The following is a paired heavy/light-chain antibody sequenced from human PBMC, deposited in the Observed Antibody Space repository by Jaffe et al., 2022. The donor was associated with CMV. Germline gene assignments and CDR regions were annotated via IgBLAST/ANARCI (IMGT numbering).Heavy chain of an antibody. D-gene: IGHD3-3*01. J-gene: IGHJ4*02. CDR1: GFSLRTSGVG. Sequence: QITLKESGPTLVKPTQTLTLTCTFSGFSLRTSGVGVGWIRQPPGKALEWLALIYWNDDKRYSPSLKSRLTITKDTSKNQVVLTMTNMNPVDTATYYCAHTVFLEYLLPPYFDYWGQGTLVTVSS. CDR3: AHTVFLEYLLPPYFDY. CDR2: IYWNDDK. V-gene: IGHV2-5*01.
Light chain of an antibody. CDR3: QQYFIAPPT. V-gene: IGKV4-1*01. Sequence: DIVMTQSPDSLAVSLGERATINCKSSQSVLYSSNNRNYLTWYQQKPGQPPKLLIYWASTRESGVPDRFSGSGSGTDFTLTISSLQAEDVAVYYCQQYFIAPPTFGQGTKLEIE. CDR2: WAS. CDR1: QSVLYSSNNRNY. J-gene: IGKJ2*01.